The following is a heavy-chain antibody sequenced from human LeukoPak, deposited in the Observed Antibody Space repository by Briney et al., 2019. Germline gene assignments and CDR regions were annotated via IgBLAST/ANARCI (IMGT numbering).Heavy chain of an antibody. CDR3: ARDSYYDSSGYYPYYFDY. CDR1: GGTFSSYA. J-gene: IGHJ4*02. Sequence: SVKVSCKASGGTFSSYAISWVRQAPGQGLEWMGGIIPIFGTANYAQKFQGRVTITTDESTSTAYVELSSLRSEDTAVYYCARDSYYDSSGYYPYYFDYWGQGTPVTVSS. V-gene: IGHV1-69*05. D-gene: IGHD3-22*01. CDR2: IIPIFGTA.